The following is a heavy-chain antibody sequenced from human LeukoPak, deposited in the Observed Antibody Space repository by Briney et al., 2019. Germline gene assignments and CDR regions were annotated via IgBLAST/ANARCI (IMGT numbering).Heavy chain of an antibody. D-gene: IGHD2-2*01. J-gene: IGHJ3*02. CDR2: ISYDGSNK. V-gene: IGHV3-30-3*01. CDR1: GFTFSSYA. Sequence: PGGSLRLSCAASGFTFSSYAMHWVRQAPGKGLEGVAVISYDGSNKYYADSVKGRFTISRDNSKNTLYLQMNSLRAEDTAVYYCARDLVKYQLLWGAFDIWGQGTMVTVSS. CDR3: ARDLVKYQLLWGAFDI.